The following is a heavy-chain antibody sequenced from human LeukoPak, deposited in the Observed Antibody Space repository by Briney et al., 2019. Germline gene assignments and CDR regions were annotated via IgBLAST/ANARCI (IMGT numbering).Heavy chain of an antibody. Sequence: SETLSLTCTVSGGSISSSNYYLGWIRQPPGKGLEWIGSIYYSGSTYYNPSLKSRVTISVDTSKNQFSLKLSSVTAADTAVYYCARESLGYWGQGTLVTVSS. CDR3: ARESLGY. V-gene: IGHV4-39*02. CDR2: IYYSGST. CDR1: GGSISSSNYY. D-gene: IGHD3-16*01. J-gene: IGHJ4*02.